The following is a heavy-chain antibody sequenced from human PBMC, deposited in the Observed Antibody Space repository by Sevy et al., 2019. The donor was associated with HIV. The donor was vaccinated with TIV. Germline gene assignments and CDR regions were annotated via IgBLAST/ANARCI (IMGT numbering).Heavy chain of an antibody. J-gene: IGHJ4*02. CDR1: GFTFGDYC. Sequence: GGSLRLSCTASGFTFGDYCMSWVRQAPGKGLEWVAFLKSKAYGGTVDHAASVKGRFTISTDDSKSIAYLQMNDLKTGETAVDYCTRWKGSNSIFDYWGQGALVTVSS. D-gene: IGHD1-1*01. CDR2: LKSKAYGGTV. V-gene: IGHV3-49*04. CDR3: TRWKGSNSIFDY.